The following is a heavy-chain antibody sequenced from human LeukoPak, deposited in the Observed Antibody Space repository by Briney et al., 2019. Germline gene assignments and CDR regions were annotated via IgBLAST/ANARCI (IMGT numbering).Heavy chain of an antibody. CDR1: GGSISSSSYY. Sequence: PSETLSLTCTVSGGSISSSSYYWGWIRQPPGKGLEWIGSIYYSGSTYYNPSLKSRVTISVDTSKNQFSLKLSSVTAADTAVYYCARGRNGYEDYWGQGTLVTVSS. CDR3: ARGRNGYEDY. CDR2: IYYSGST. J-gene: IGHJ4*02. V-gene: IGHV4-39*07. D-gene: IGHD5-12*01.